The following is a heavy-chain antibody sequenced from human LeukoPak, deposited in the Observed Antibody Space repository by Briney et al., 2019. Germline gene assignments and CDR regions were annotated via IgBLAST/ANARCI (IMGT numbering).Heavy chain of an antibody. CDR3: ARSPSSGAATDY. D-gene: IGHD2-15*01. CDR2: IYYSGST. V-gene: IGHV4-59*08. CDR1: GGSISSYY. J-gene: IGHJ4*02. Sequence: SETLSLTCTVSGGSISSYYWSWIRQPPGKGLEWIGYIYYSGSTNYNPSLKSRVTISVDTSKNQFSLKLSSVTAADTAVYYCARSPSSGAATDYWAQGTLVTVSS.